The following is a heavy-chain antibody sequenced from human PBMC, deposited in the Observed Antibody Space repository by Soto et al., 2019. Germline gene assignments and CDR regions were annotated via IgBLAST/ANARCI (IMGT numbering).Heavy chain of an antibody. J-gene: IGHJ6*03. CDR1: GGSFSGYY. Sequence: QVQLQQWGAGLLKPSETLSLTCAVYGGSFSGYYWSWIRQPPGKGLEWIGEINHSGSTNYNPSLKSRVTISVDTSTNQFSLKRSSVTSADTAVYYCARGRRYYDYYSMDVGGKGTKVTFSS. V-gene: IGHV4-34*01. CDR2: INHSGST. CDR3: ARGRRYYDYYSMDV.